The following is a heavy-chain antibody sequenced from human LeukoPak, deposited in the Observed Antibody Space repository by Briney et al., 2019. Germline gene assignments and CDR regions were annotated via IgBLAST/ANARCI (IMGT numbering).Heavy chain of an antibody. CDR3: ATSPLATQWLRCHY. V-gene: IGHV1-24*01. CDR2: FDPEDGET. D-gene: IGHD5-12*01. CDR1: GYTLTGLS. Sequence: ASVKVSCKVSGYTLTGLSMHWVRQAPGKGLEWMGGFDPEDGETIYAQKFQGRVTMTEDTSTDTAYMELSSLRSEDTAVYYCATSPLATQWLRCHYWGQGTLVTVSS. J-gene: IGHJ4*02.